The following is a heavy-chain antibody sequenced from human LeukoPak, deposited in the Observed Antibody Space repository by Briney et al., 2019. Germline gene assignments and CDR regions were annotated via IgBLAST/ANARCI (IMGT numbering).Heavy chain of an antibody. Sequence: SETLSLTCTVSGGSISSSSYYWGWIRQPPGKGLECIGSIYYSGSTYYNPSLKSRVTISVDTSKNQFSLKLSSVTAADTAVYYCARGYYDSSGYPDDYWGQGTLVTVSS. V-gene: IGHV4-39*07. D-gene: IGHD3-22*01. J-gene: IGHJ4*02. CDR1: GGSISSSSYY. CDR2: IYYSGST. CDR3: ARGYYDSSGYPDDY.